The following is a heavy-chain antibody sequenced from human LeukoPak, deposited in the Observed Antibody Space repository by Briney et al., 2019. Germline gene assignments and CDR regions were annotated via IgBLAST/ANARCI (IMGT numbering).Heavy chain of an antibody. CDR2: ISSRGST. CDR1: AGSISNYY. Sequence: SETLSLTCTVSAGSISNYYWSWIRQPAGKGLEWIGRISSRGSTNYNPSLKSRVTMSVDTSKNQFSLKLSSVTAADTAVYYCARGQYYYDSSAYYPFHYWGQGTLVTVSS. V-gene: IGHV4-4*07. D-gene: IGHD3-22*01. CDR3: ARGQYYYDSSAYYPFHY. J-gene: IGHJ4*02.